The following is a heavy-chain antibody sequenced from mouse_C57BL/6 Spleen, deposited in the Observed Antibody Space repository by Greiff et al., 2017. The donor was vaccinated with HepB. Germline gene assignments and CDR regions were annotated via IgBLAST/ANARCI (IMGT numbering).Heavy chain of an antibody. J-gene: IGHJ1*03. CDR1: GYAFSSYW. Sequence: QVQLQQSGAELVKPGASVKISCKASGYAFSSYWMNWVKQRPGQGLEWIGQIYPGDGDTNYNGKFKGKATLTADKSSSTAYRQLSSLTSEDSAVYFGARSWDDYDSDRYFDDWGTGTTVTVAS. D-gene: IGHD2-4*01. CDR3: ARSWDDYDSDRYFDD. CDR2: IYPGDGDT. V-gene: IGHV1-80*01.